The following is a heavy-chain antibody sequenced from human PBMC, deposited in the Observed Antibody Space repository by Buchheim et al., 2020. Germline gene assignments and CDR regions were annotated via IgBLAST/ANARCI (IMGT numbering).Heavy chain of an antibody. J-gene: IGHJ6*02. Sequence: EVQLVESGGGLVQPGGSLRLACAASGFTFSSYEMNWVRQAPGKWLEWVSYISSSGSTIYYADSVKGRFTISRDNAKNSLYLQMNSLRAEDTAVYYCARGRDSSGGYHYYGMDVWGQGTT. CDR1: GFTFSSYE. D-gene: IGHD6-19*01. V-gene: IGHV3-48*03. CDR3: ARGRDSSGGYHYYGMDV. CDR2: ISSSGSTI.